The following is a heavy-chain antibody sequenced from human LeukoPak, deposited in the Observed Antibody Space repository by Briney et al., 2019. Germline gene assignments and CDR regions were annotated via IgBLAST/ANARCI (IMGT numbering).Heavy chain of an antibody. CDR1: GYTFTGYY. V-gene: IGHV1-2*02. CDR3: ARVYDSGSYSCPH. Sequence: ASVKVSCKASGYTFTGYYMYWVRQAPGQGLEWMGWINPNSGGTNYAQKFQGRVTMTRDTSISTAYMELSRLRSEDTAVYYCARVYDSGSYSCPHWGQGTLVTVSS. D-gene: IGHD3-10*01. CDR2: INPNSGGT. J-gene: IGHJ4*02.